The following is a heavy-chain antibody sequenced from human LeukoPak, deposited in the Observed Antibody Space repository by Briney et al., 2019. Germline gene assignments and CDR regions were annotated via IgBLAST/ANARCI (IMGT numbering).Heavy chain of an antibody. D-gene: IGHD4-11*01. CDR3: AREPFTVTTDPDAFDI. J-gene: IGHJ3*02. Sequence: SVEVSCKASGGTFSSYTISWVRQAPGQGLEWMGRIIPILGIANYAQKFQGRVTITADKSTSTAYMELSSLRSEDTAVYYCAREPFTVTTDPDAFDIWGQGTMVTVSS. CDR1: GGTFSSYT. V-gene: IGHV1-69*04. CDR2: IIPILGIA.